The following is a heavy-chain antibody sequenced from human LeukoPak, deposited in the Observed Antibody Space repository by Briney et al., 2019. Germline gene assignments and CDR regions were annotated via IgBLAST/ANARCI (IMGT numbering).Heavy chain of an antibody. CDR2: IKQDGSEK. D-gene: IGHD5-24*01. Sequence: GGSLRLSCAASGFTFSSHWMSWVRQAPGKGLEWAANIKQDGSEKYYVDSVKGRFTISRDNAKNSLYLQMNSLRAEDTAVYYCAKRWLQLQLDYFDYWGQGTLVTVSS. V-gene: IGHV3-7*01. CDR1: GFTFSSHW. J-gene: IGHJ4*02. CDR3: AKRWLQLQLDYFDY.